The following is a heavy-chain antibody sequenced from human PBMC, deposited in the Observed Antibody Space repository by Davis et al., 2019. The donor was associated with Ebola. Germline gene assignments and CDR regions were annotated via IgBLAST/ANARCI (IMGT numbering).Heavy chain of an antibody. Sequence: PSETLSLTCTVSGGSISSYYWSWIRQPPGKGLEWIGYIYYSGSTNYNPSLKSRVTISVDTSKNQFSLKLSSVTAADTAVYYCARSSSPAEYFQHWGQGTLVTVSS. CDR3: ARSSSPAEYFQH. V-gene: IGHV4-59*12. CDR2: IYYSGST. D-gene: IGHD6-13*01. J-gene: IGHJ1*01. CDR1: GGSISSYY.